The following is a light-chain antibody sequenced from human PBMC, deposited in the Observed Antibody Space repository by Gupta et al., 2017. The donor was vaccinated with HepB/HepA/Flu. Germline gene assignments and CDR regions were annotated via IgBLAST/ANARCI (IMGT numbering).Light chain of an antibody. J-gene: IGKJ2*04. CDR1: QSVSSY. Sequence: DIVLTQSLATLSLSPGERATLSCRASQSVSSYIAGYQQKPGQAPRLLMYDASNRATGIPARFSGSGSGTDFTLTISSLEPEDFAVYYCQQRSNWPLCSFGQGTKLEIK. V-gene: IGKV3-11*01. CDR2: DAS. CDR3: QQRSNWPLCS.